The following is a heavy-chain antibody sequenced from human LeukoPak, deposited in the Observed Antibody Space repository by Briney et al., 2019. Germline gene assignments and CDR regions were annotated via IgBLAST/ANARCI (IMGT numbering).Heavy chain of an antibody. CDR1: GYTFTSYG. Sequence: GASVKVSCKDSGYTFTSYGISWVRQAPGQGLEWMGWISAYNGNTNYAQKLQGRVTMTTDTSTSTAYMELRSLRSDDTAVYYCARDYDVVVVAAEGTDGMDDWGQGTTVTVSS. D-gene: IGHD2-15*01. CDR2: ISAYNGNT. V-gene: IGHV1-18*01. J-gene: IGHJ6*02. CDR3: ARDYDVVVVAAEGTDGMDD.